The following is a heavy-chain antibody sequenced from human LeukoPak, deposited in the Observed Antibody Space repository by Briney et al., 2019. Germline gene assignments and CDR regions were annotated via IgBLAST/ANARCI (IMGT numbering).Heavy chain of an antibody. CDR2: TYYRSKWYN. CDR1: GDSVSSNSAA. J-gene: IGHJ6*04. V-gene: IGHV6-1*01. CDR3: TKATPGPSYYYGMDL. Sequence: SQTLSLTCAISGDSVSSNSAAWNWLRQSPSRGLEWLGRTYYRSKWYNDYAVSVKSRITINPDTSKNQFSLQLNSVSPKDTAVYYCTKATPGPSYYYGMDLWGKGTTVTVSS.